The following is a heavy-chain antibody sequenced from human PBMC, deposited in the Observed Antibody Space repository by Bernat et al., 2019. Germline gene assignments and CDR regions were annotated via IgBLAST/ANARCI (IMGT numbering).Heavy chain of an antibody. Sequence: QVQLVESGGGVVQPGRSLRLSCAASGFTFSTYAMYWVRQAPGKGLEWVAVISYDGSNKYYADSVKGRFTISRDNSKNTLYLQMNSLRAEDTAVYYCARGLAYVDYWGQGTLVTVSS. J-gene: IGHJ4*02. V-gene: IGHV3-30*07. CDR3: ARGLAYVDY. CDR1: GFTFSTYA. D-gene: IGHD6-19*01. CDR2: ISYDGSNK.